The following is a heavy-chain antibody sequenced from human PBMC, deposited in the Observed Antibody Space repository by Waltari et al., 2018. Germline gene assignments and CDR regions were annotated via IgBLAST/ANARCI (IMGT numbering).Heavy chain of an antibody. D-gene: IGHD4-17*01. J-gene: IGHJ2*01. CDR2: IRYDGSNK. CDR3: AIHTVTNEWYLDL. V-gene: IGHV3-30*02. CDR1: GFTFSSYG. Sequence: QVQLVESGGGVVQPGGALRLSCAASGFTFSSYGMHWVRQAPGKGLEWVAFIRYDGSNKYYADSVKGRVTISRDNSKNTLYLQMNSLRVEDTAMYYCAIHTVTNEWYLDLWGRGTLVTVFS.